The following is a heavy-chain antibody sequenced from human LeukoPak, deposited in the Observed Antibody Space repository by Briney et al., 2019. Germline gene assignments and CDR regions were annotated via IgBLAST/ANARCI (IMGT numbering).Heavy chain of an antibody. CDR2: IWYDGSNK. CDR3: ARSWTAAFDI. CDR1: GFTFSRYG. V-gene: IGHV3-33*01. Sequence: GGSLRLSCAASGFTFSRYGMHWARQAPGKGLEWVAVIWYDGSNKYYADSVKGRFTISRNNYKHTLYLQMNSLRPEDSAGFYSARSWTAAFDIWGQGTMVTVSS. J-gene: IGHJ3*02. D-gene: IGHD2-21*02.